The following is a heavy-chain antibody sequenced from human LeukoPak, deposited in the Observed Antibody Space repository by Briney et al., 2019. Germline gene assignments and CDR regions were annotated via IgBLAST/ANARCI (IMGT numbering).Heavy chain of an antibody. D-gene: IGHD6-13*01. CDR1: GFTFSSYS. CDR2: ISSSSSTI. J-gene: IGHJ4*02. Sequence: GSLRLSCAASGFTFSSYSMNWVRQAPGKGLERVSYISSSSSTIYYADSVKGRFTISRDNAKNSLYLQMNSLRAEDTAVYYCARPVGLYSSSWGFDYWGQGTLVTVSS. CDR3: ARPVGLYSSSWGFDY. V-gene: IGHV3-48*01.